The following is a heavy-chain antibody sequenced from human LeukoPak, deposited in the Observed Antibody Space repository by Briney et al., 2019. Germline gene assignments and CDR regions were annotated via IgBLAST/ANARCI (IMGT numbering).Heavy chain of an antibody. D-gene: IGHD6-19*01. V-gene: IGHV4-34*01. CDR3: ARKDPLGVAVAGTVDY. CDR1: GGSFSGYY. J-gene: IGHJ4*02. CDR2: INHSGST. Sequence: SETLSLTCAVYGGSFSGYYWSWIRQPPGRGLEWIGGINHSGSTNYNPSLKSRVTISVDTSKNQFSLKLSSVTAADTAVYYCARKDPLGVAVAGTVDYWGQGTLVTVSS.